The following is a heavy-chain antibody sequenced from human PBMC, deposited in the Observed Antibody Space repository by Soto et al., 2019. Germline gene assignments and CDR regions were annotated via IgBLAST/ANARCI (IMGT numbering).Heavy chain of an antibody. CDR2: IKQDGGEE. Sequence: GGSLRLSCTASGFTFNGYWMSWVRQAPGKGLEWVANIKQDGGEESYVDSVKGRFTISRDNAKNSLYMQMNSLRAEDTALYYCARSGSSEDYCSGGSCYSDWSFDLWGRGTLVTVSS. CDR1: GFTFNGYW. CDR3: ARSGSSEDYCSGGSCYSDWSFDL. D-gene: IGHD2-15*01. V-gene: IGHV3-7*01. J-gene: IGHJ2*01.